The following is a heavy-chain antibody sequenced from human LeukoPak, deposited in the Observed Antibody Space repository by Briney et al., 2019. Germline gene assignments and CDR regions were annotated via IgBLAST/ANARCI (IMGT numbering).Heavy chain of an antibody. CDR1: GGSFSGYY. CDR3: ARGKRGFFGYSYGPYYFDY. V-gene: IGHV4-34*01. J-gene: IGHJ4*02. CDR2: INHSGST. Sequence: AETLSLTCAVYGGSFSGYYWSWIRQPPGKGLEWEGEINHSGSTNYNPSLKSQGTISADTSKNNFSLQLSNMTAADTAVYYCARGKRGFFGYSYGPYYFDYWGQGTLVTVSS. D-gene: IGHD5-18*01.